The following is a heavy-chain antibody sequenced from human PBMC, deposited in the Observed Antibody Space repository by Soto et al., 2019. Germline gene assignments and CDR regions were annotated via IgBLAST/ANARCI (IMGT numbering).Heavy chain of an antibody. J-gene: IGHJ2*01. V-gene: IGHV4-31*01. Sequence: QVQLQESGPGLVKPSQTLSLTCTVSGGSISSGGYYWSWIRQHPGKGLEWIGYIYYSGSTYYNPSLKSQVTISVDTAKNQFSLKLSSVTAADTAVYYCARAASMVRGVINGYFDLWGRGTLVTVSS. D-gene: IGHD3-10*01. CDR1: GGSISSGGYY. CDR2: IYYSGST. CDR3: ARAASMVRGVINGYFDL.